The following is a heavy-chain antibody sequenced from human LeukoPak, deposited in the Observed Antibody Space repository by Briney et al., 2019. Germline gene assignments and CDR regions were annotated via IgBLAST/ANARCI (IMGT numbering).Heavy chain of an antibody. CDR1: GYSISSYY. Sequence: PSPTLSPTWPVAGYSISSYYWSCTWQPPGKGLEWHVYIYYSGSTNYNTSLKSRFTISLDTSKTKFSMKLISVTAADTAVYYCASRYCCSSTSCDTFDYWGQGTLGTVSS. CDR2: IYYSGST. CDR3: ASRYCCSSTSCDTFDY. D-gene: IGHD2-2*02. V-gene: IGHV4-59*12. J-gene: IGHJ4*02.